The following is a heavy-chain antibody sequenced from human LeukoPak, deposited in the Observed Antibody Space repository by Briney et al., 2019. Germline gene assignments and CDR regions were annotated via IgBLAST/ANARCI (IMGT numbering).Heavy chain of an antibody. CDR2: ISYDGSNK. Sequence: EGSLRLSCAASGFTFSSYAMHWVRQAPGKGLEWVAVISYDGSNKYYADSVKGRFTISRDNSKKTLYLRMNSLRAEDTAVYYCAKLITTVTTNPKDVWGRGTTVTVSS. V-gene: IGHV3-30*04. CDR3: AKLITTVTTNPKDV. CDR1: GFTFSSYA. J-gene: IGHJ6*04. D-gene: IGHD4-17*01.